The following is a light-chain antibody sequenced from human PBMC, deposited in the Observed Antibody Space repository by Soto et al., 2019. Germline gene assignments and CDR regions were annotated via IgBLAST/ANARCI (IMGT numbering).Light chain of an antibody. V-gene: IGLV2-14*01. CDR3: ASYTRTTTLV. Sequence: QSALTQPASVSGSPGQSITISCTGTISDIGGYNFISWCQHHPGKAPKLVIYDVNNRPSGISYRFSGSKSGNTASLTISGLQAEDEADYYCASYTRTTTLVFGGGTKVTVL. CDR2: DVN. CDR1: ISDIGGYNF. J-gene: IGLJ2*01.